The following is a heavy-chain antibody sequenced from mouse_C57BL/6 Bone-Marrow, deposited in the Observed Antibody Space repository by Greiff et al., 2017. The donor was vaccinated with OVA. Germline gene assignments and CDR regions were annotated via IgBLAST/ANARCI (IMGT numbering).Heavy chain of an antibody. D-gene: IGHD1-1*01. CDR1: GYTFTSYW. CDR2: IYPSDSET. V-gene: IGHV1-61*01. J-gene: IGHJ2*01. Sequence: VQLQQSGAELVRPGSSVKLSCKASGYTFTSYWMDWVKQRPGQGLEWIGNIYPSDSETHYNQKFKDKATLTVDKSSSTAYMQLSSLTSEDSAVYYCARRALFITTVPYYFDYWGQGTTLTVSS. CDR3: ARRALFITTVPYYFDY.